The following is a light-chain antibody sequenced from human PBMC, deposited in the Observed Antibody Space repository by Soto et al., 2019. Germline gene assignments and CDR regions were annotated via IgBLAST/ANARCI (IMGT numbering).Light chain of an antibody. CDR1: QSVKSN. V-gene: IGKV3-15*01. Sequence: EIVMTQSPATLSVSPGERATLSCRASQSVKSNLAWYQQKPGQAPRLLIYGASTRATAIPARFSGSGSGTEFTLTISSLQSEDFAVYYCQQYKNWPPPWTFGQGTKVEIK. J-gene: IGKJ1*01. CDR3: QQYKNWPPPWT. CDR2: GAS.